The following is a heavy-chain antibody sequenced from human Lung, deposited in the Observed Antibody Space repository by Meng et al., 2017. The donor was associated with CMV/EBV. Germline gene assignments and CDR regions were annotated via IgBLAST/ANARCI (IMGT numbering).Heavy chain of an antibody. CDR2: IYEGGST. V-gene: IGHV4-38-2*01. Sequence: SETXSLTCRVSGHSISSDYFWGWVRQPPGKGLEWIGIYEGGSTYYNPSLKCRIVISVDTSGTQFSLTLSSVTAADTAVYYCVRHIIVVPARGYGVDVWGQGTTVTVSS. CDR1: GHSISSDYF. J-gene: IGHJ6*02. CDR3: VRHIIVVPARGYGVDV. D-gene: IGHD2-2*01.